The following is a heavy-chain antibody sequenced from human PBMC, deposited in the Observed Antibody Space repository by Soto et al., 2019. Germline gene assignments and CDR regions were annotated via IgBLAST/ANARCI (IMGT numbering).Heavy chain of an antibody. V-gene: IGHV1-69*12. CDR3: ASYCISTSCYVASSWTRGAFDI. CDR1: GGTFSSYA. J-gene: IGHJ3*02. Sequence: QVQLVQSGAEVKKPGSSVKVSCKASGGTFSSYAISWVRQAPGQGLEWMGGISPIFGTANYAQKFQGRVTITADESTSTAYMELSSLRSEDTAVYYCASYCISTSCYVASSWTRGAFDIWGQGTMVTVSS. D-gene: IGHD2-2*01. CDR2: ISPIFGTA.